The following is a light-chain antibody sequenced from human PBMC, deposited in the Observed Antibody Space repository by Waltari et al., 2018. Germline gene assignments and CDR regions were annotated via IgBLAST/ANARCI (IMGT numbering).Light chain of an antibody. V-gene: IGKV3-15*01. CDR1: QSIARN. J-gene: IGKJ2*01. CDR3: QQYNNWRT. Sequence: EVLMTQSPATLSVSPVERATLSCRASQSIARNLAWYQQKPGQAPRLLIYGASTRATGVPDRFSGSGSGTEFTLTISSLQSEDFAVYYCQQYNNWRTFGQGTKVEIK. CDR2: GAS.